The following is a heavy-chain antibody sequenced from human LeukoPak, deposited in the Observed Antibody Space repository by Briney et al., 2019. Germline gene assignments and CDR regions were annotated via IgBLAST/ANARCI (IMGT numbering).Heavy chain of an antibody. CDR3: ARDQGERITMVRGVIIRGSLAMDV. V-gene: IGHV1-2*04. D-gene: IGHD3-10*01. CDR2: INPNSGGT. J-gene: IGHJ6*02. CDR1: GYTFTGYY. Sequence: GASVTVSCKASGYTFTGYYMHWVRQAPGQGLEWMGWINPNSGGTNYAQKFQGWVTMTRDTSISTAYMELSRLRSDDTAVYYCARDQGERITMVRGVIIRGSLAMDVWGQGTTVTVSS.